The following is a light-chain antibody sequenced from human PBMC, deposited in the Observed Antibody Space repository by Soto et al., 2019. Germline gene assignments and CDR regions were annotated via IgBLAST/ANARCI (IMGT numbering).Light chain of an antibody. CDR2: DAS. Sequence: DIQVTQSPPTLSASVGDRFTITCRASQTISTWMAWYQQKPGKAPKLLVYDASTLQSGVASRFSGSGSGTEFTLIISGLQPDDSATYYCQQYTNTNNPWMFGQGTKVEI. V-gene: IGKV1-5*01. J-gene: IGKJ1*01. CDR3: QQYTNTNNPWM. CDR1: QTISTW.